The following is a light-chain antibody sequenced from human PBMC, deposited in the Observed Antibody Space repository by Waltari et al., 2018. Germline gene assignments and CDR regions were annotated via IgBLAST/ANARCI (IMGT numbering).Light chain of an antibody. CDR3: CSYAGSYVV. J-gene: IGLJ2*01. CDR2: DVN. Sequence: QSALTQPRSVSGSPGQSVTISCTGTSSDVGGYNYVSWYQQHPGKAPKLMVYDVNKRPSGVPGRFSGSKSCNTASLTIAGLQAEDEADYYCCSYAGSYVVFGGGTKLTVL. CDR1: SSDVGGYNY. V-gene: IGLV2-11*01.